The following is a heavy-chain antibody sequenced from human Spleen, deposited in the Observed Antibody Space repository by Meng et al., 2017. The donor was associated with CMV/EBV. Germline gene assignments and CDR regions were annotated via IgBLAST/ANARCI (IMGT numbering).Heavy chain of an antibody. J-gene: IGHJ4*02. Sequence: GESLKISCAASGFTFSSYWMSWVRQAPGKGLEWVANIKQDGSEKYYVDSVKGRFTISRDNAKNSLYLQMNSLRAEDTAVYYCARSLGGLDYWGQGTLVTVSS. CDR2: IKQDGSEK. CDR3: ARSLGGLDY. V-gene: IGHV3-7*01. D-gene: IGHD4-23*01. CDR1: GFTFSSYW.